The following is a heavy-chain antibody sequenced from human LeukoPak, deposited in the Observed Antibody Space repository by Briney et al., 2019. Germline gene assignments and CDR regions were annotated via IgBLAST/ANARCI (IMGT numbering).Heavy chain of an antibody. D-gene: IGHD3-22*01. V-gene: IGHV3-66*01. CDR1: GFTVSSNH. CDR2: IYSGGST. J-gene: IGHJ4*02. Sequence: GGSLRLSCAASGFTVSSNHMSWVRQAPGKGLEWVSVIYSGGSTYYADTVKGRFTISRDSSKNTMYLQMNSLRAEDTAVYYCASRNVDSSGYPFDYWGQGTLVTVSS. CDR3: ASRNVDSSGYPFDY.